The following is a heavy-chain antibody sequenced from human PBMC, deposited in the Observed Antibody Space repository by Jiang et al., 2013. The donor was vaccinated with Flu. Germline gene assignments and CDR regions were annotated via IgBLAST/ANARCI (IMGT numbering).Heavy chain of an antibody. CDR2: IIPIFGTA. CDR3: ARDKGSNLGGKGFWSGYYPVGYYYYGMDV. V-gene: IGHV1-69*01. D-gene: IGHD3-3*01. CDR1: GGTFSSYA. Sequence: GAEVKKPGSSVKVSCKASGGTFSSYAISWVRQAPGQGLEWMGGIIPIFGTANYAQKFQGRVTITADESTSTAYMELSSLRSEDTAVYYCARDKGSNLGGKGFWSGYYPVGYYYYGMDVWGQGTTVTVSS. J-gene: IGHJ6*02.